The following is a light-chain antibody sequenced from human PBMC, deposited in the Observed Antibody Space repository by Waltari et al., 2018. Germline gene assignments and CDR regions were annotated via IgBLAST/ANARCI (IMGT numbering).Light chain of an antibody. V-gene: IGLV3-1*01. CDR2: RDI. Sequence: YEMTQPPSVSVSPGQTARITCSGDNLQYKYVYWYQHKPGKSPLLILYRDIERPPGIPERFSGSNSGNTATLTISETQAMDEADYYCQAWDTSTGVVFGGGTKLTVL. CDR3: QAWDTSTGVV. CDR1: NLQYKY. J-gene: IGLJ2*01.